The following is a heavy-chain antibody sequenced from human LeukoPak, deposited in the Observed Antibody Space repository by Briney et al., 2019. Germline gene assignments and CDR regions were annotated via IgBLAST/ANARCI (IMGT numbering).Heavy chain of an antibody. CDR3: AKARWLRMDRPIDY. V-gene: IGHV3-30*02. Sequence: GGSLRLSCAASGFTFSSYGMHWVRQAPGKGLEWVAFIRYDGSNKYYADSVKGRFTISRDNSKDTLYLQMNSLRAEDTAVYYCAKARWLRMDRPIDYWGQGTLVTVSS. CDR2: IRYDGSNK. J-gene: IGHJ4*02. CDR1: GFTFSSYG. D-gene: IGHD5-12*01.